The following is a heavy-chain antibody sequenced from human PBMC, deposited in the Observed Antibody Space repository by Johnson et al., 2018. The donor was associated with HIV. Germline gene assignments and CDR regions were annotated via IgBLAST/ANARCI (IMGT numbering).Heavy chain of an antibody. V-gene: IGHV3-74*02. CDR1: GFTFSSYW. CDR3: ARGSGSYYSNAFDI. D-gene: IGHD1-26*01. Sequence: EVQLVESGGGLVQPGGSLRLSCAASGFTFSSYWMHWVRQAPGKGLVWVSRINCAGSSTSYADSVKGRFTISRDNAKNTLYLQMNSLRAEDTALYCCARGSGSYYSNAFDIWGQWTMVTVSS. J-gene: IGHJ3*02. CDR2: INCAGSST.